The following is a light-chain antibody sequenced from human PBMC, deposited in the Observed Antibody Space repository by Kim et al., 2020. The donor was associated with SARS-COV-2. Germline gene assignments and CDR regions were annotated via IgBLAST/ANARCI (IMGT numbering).Light chain of an antibody. CDR1: QALSGR. CDR3: QQYHWWPLT. Sequence: IVMTQSPATLSVSPGEGVTLSCRASQALSGRLAWFQQKPGQAPRLLIYDTSTRATDIPARFSGRGSGTELTLTISSLQSEDFVVYYCQQYHWWPLTFGGGTKVEIK. V-gene: IGKV3-15*01. CDR2: DTS. J-gene: IGKJ4*01.